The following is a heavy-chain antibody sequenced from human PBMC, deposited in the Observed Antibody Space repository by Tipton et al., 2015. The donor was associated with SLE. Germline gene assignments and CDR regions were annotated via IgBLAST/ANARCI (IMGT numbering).Heavy chain of an antibody. Sequence: LRLSCTVSGGSISCYYWSWIRQPPGKGLEWIGYIYYSGSTNYNPSLKSRVTISVDTSKNQFSLKLSSVTAADTAVYYCARGVYSSGWTLDYWGQGTLVTVSS. D-gene: IGHD6-19*01. CDR1: GGSISCYY. CDR3: ARGVYSSGWTLDY. CDR2: IYYSGST. V-gene: IGHV4-59*08. J-gene: IGHJ4*02.